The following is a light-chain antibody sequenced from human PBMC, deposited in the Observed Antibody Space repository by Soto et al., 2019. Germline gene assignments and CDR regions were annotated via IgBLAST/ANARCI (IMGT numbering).Light chain of an antibody. CDR1: QTVSANY. J-gene: IGKJ4*01. Sequence: EIVLTQSPGALSLSPGERATLSCRASQTVSANYLAWYQQKPGQAPRLLIYGASTRPTGIPDRFSGSGSGTDFNLTISRREPEDFAVYYCQQYGGSARVSFGGGTKVEIK. V-gene: IGKV3-20*01. CDR2: GAS. CDR3: QQYGGSARVS.